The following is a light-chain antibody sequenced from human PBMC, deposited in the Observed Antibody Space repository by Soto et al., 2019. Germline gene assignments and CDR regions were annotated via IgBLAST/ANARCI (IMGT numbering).Light chain of an antibody. V-gene: IGKV4-1*01. CDR2: WAS. J-gene: IGKJ1*01. CDR3: QQYYRPWT. CDR1: QRVLYSSNKKKY. Sequence: DIVVTQSPDSLAVSLGGRATINCKSSQRVLYSSNKKKYLAWYQQKPGQPPKLLIYWASTRESGVPDRFSGSGSVTDFTLTIISLQADDVAVYYCQQYYRPWTFGQGTKVDIK.